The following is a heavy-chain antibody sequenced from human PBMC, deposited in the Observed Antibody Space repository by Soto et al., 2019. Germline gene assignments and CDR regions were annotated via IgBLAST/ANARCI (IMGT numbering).Heavy chain of an antibody. V-gene: IGHV3-23*01. D-gene: IGHD2-21*01. CDR3: ANDLWWYRH. CDR1: GFTFGSYA. Sequence: EVQLLESGGGLAQPGGSLRLSCAASGFTFGSYAMSWVRQAPGKGLEWVSSISDTSSGAYYADSVKGRFTISRANSKNTLYLQMNSLRAEDTVVYYCANDLWWYRHWGQGSLVTVSS. CDR2: ISDTSSGA. J-gene: IGHJ4*02.